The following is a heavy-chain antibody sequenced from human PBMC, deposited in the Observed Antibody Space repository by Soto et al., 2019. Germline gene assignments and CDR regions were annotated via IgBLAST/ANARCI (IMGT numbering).Heavy chain of an antibody. CDR1: GGSFSGYY. V-gene: IGHV4-34*01. D-gene: IGHD3-10*01. Sequence: QVQLQQWGAGLLKPSETLSLTCAVYGGSFSGYYWSWIRQPPGKGLEWIGEINHSGSTNYNPSLKRRVTISVDTSKNQLSLKLSSVTAADTAVYYCAGRTYYYGSGMDVWGQGTTVTVSS. CDR3: AGRTYYYGSGMDV. CDR2: INHSGST. J-gene: IGHJ6*02.